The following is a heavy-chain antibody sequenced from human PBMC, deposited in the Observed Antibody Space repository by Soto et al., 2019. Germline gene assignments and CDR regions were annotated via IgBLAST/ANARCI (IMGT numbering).Heavy chain of an antibody. Sequence: GGSLRLSCAASGFTFSSYEMNWVRQAPGKGLEWVSYISSSGSTIYYADSVKGRFTISRDNAKNSLYLQMNSLRAEDTAVYYCARDRAVTTYYYYYGMDVWGQGTTVTVSS. V-gene: IGHV3-48*03. J-gene: IGHJ6*02. CDR1: GFTFSSYE. D-gene: IGHD4-17*01. CDR2: ISSSGSTI. CDR3: ARDRAVTTYYYYYGMDV.